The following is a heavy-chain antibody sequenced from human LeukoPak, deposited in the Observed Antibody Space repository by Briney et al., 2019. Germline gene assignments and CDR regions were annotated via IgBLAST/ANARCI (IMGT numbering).Heavy chain of an antibody. Sequence: GGSLRLSCAAPGFTFSSYSMNWVRQAPGKGLEWVSSISSSSSYIYYADSVKGRFTISRDNAKNSLYLQMNSLRAEDTAVYYCARVGPSNWFDPWGQGTLVTVSS. V-gene: IGHV3-21*04. J-gene: IGHJ5*02. CDR2: ISSSSSYI. D-gene: IGHD3-10*01. CDR1: GFTFSSYS. CDR3: ARVGPSNWFDP.